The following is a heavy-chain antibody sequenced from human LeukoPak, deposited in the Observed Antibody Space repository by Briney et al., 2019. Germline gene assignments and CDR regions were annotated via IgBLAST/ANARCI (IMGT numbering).Heavy chain of an antibody. J-gene: IGHJ4*02. CDR3: ARVKQWLVDY. Sequence: SETLSLTCTVSGGSISSSSYYWGWIRQPPGKGLEWIGSIYYSGSTYYNPSLKSRVTISVDTSKNQFSLKLSSVTAADTAVYYCARVKQWLVDYWGQGTLVTVSS. CDR2: IYYSGST. V-gene: IGHV4-39*07. CDR1: GGSISSSSYY. D-gene: IGHD6-19*01.